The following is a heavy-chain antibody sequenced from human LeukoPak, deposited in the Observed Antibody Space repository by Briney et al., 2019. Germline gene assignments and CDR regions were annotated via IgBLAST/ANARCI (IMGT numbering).Heavy chain of an antibody. V-gene: IGHV3-66*01. D-gene: IGHD1-1*01. J-gene: IGHJ6*02. CDR1: GLTVSSNY. CDR2: IYSGGST. CDR3: ARERNDDYYYYGMDV. Sequence: GGSLRLACAASGLTVSSNYMSWVRQAPGEGLEWVSVIYSGGSTYYADSVKGRFTISRDNSKNTLYLQMNSLRAEDTAVYYCARERNDDYYYYGMDVWGQGTTVTVSS.